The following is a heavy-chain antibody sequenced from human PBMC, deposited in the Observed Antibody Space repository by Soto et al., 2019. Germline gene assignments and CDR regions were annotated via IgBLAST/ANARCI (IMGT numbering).Heavy chain of an antibody. CDR3: AHRPGIFYDYVGGSYDNLYFDY. V-gene: IGHV2-5*02. D-gene: IGHD3-16*01. J-gene: IGHJ4*02. Sequence: SGPTLVNPTQTLTLTCTFSGFSLTTSGVGVGWIRQPPGKALEWLGFIYWDDDKRYSPSLKSRLTITKDTSKNQVVLTMTDMDPVDTATYYCAHRPGIFYDYVGGSYDNLYFDYWGQGTLVTVSS. CDR1: GFSLTTSGVG. CDR2: IYWDDDK.